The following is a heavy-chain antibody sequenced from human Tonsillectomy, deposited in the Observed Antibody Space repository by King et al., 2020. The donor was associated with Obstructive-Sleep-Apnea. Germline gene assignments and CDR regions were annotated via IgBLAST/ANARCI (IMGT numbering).Heavy chain of an antibody. D-gene: IGHD3-9*01. CDR2: IYYSGST. CDR3: ARKFYYDILTGSPHDAFDI. Sequence: QLQESGPGLVKPSQTLSLTCTVSGGSISSGGYFWSWIRQHPGKGLEWIGYIYYSGSTYYNPSLKSRVTISVDTSKNHFSLKLTSVTAADTAVYYCARKFYYDILTGSPHDAFDIWGQGTMVTVSS. V-gene: IGHV4-31*03. J-gene: IGHJ3*02. CDR1: GGSISSGGYF.